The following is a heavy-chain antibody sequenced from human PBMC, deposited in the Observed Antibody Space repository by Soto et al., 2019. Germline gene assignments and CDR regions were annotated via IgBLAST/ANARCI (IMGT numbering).Heavy chain of an antibody. CDR1: GFSFSTYW. J-gene: IGHJ6*02. V-gene: IGHV3-7*03. Sequence: GGSLRLSFAASGFSFSTYWMSWVRPAPGKGLEWVANIKQDGSEKYYVDSVKGRFTISRDNAKNSLYLQMNSLRAEDTAVYYCARDKADFWSGYSNTSSYYGMDVWGQGTTVTVSS. CDR3: ARDKADFWSGYSNTSSYYGMDV. D-gene: IGHD3-3*01. CDR2: IKQDGSEK.